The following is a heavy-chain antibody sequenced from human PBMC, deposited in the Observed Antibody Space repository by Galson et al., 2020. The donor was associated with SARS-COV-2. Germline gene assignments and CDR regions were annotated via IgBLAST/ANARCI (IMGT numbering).Heavy chain of an antibody. J-gene: IGHJ6*02. Sequence: GGSLRLSCAASGFTFSSYGMHWVRQAPGKGLELVAVISYDGSNKYYADSVKGRFTISRDNSKNTLYLQMNSLRAEDTAVYYCTAYYYYGMDVWGQGTTVTVSS. CDR2: ISYDGSNK. CDR3: TAYYYYGMDV. CDR1: GFTFSSYG. V-gene: IGHV3-30*03.